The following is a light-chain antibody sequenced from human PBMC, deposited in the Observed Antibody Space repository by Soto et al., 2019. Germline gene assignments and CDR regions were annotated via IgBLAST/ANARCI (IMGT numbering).Light chain of an antibody. Sequence: EIVLTQSPATLSLSPGERATLSCRASQSVNIYLAWYQQVPGQAPRLLIYGTSTRAAGIPDRFIGSGSGTDFSLTISRLEPEDFAFYYCQQYGSSLPWTFGQGTKVDIK. CDR1: QSVNIY. CDR2: GTS. J-gene: IGKJ1*01. CDR3: QQYGSSLPWT. V-gene: IGKV3-20*01.